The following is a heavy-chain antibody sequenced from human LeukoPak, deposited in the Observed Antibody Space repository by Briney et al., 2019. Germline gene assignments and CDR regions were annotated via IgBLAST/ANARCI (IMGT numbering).Heavy chain of an antibody. CDR3: ARDKGVTTDFDH. CDR2: ISYDGSNK. CDR1: GFTFSSYG. Sequence: PGRSLRLSCAASGFTFSSYGMHWVRQAPGKGLERVAVISYDGSNKYYADSVKGRFTISKDNSKNTLYLQMNSLRAEDTAVYYCARDKGVTTDFDHWGQGTLVTVSS. J-gene: IGHJ4*02. V-gene: IGHV3-30*03. D-gene: IGHD4-11*01.